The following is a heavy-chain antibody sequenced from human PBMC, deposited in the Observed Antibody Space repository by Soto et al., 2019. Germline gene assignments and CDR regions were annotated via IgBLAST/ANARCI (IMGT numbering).Heavy chain of an antibody. CDR2: INKNGGEK. D-gene: IGHD5-18*01. J-gene: IGHJ4*02. CDR3: ARPWDTAMVSTWNY. Sequence: EVQLVESGGGLVQPGGSLRLSCAASGFTFSSYSMSWVRQAPGKGLEWVANINKNGGEKYYVDSVKGRFTISRDNAKNSLYLQMNSLRAEDTAVYYCARPWDTAMVSTWNYWGQGILVTVSS. V-gene: IGHV3-7*03. CDR1: GFTFSSYS.